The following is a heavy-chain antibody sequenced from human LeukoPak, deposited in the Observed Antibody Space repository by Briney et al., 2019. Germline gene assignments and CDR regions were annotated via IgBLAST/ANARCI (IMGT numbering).Heavy chain of an antibody. CDR3: ARDRVAGTNYYYGMDV. D-gene: IGHD6-19*01. CDR1: GFTFSSYG. CDR2: IWYDGSNK. V-gene: IGHV3-33*01. J-gene: IGHJ6*02. Sequence: GGSLRLSCAASGFTFSSYGMHWVRQAPGKGLEWVAVIWYDGSNKYYADSVKGRFTISRDNSKNTLYLQMNSLRAEDTAVYYCARDRVAGTNYYYGMDVWGQGTTVTVSS.